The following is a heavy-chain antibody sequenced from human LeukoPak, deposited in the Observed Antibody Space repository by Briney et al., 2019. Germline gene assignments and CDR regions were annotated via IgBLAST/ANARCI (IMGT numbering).Heavy chain of an antibody. D-gene: IGHD3-10*01. Sequence: GGSLRLSCAASGFTVSSNYMSWVRQAPGKGLEWVSVIYSGGSTYYADSVKGRFTISRDNSKNTLYLQMNSLRAEDTAVYYCARESMVRGVGGDYWGQGTLVTVSS. V-gene: IGHV3-53*01. CDR3: ARESMVRGVGGDY. J-gene: IGHJ4*02. CDR2: IYSGGST. CDR1: GFTVSSNY.